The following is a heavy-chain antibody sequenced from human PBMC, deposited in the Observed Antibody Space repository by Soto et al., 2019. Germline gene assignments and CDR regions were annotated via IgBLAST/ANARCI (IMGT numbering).Heavy chain of an antibody. CDR1: GYTFTGYY. J-gene: IGHJ6*02. Sequence: SVKVSFKASGYTFTGYYMHWVRQAPGQGLEWMGWINPNSGGTNYAQKFQGRVTMTRDTSISTAYMELSRLRSDDTAVYYCARGPAAAGTNYYGMDVWGQGTTVTVSS. D-gene: IGHD6-13*01. CDR3: ARGPAAAGTNYYGMDV. V-gene: IGHV1-2*02. CDR2: INPNSGGT.